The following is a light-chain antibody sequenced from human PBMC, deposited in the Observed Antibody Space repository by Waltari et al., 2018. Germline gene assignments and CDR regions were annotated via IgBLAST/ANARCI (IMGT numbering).Light chain of an antibody. V-gene: IGKV3-20*01. CDR1: QSVGRA. CDR3: QMYVRLPVT. J-gene: IGKJ1*01. CDR2: DAS. Sequence: EIVLTQSPGTLALSPGERATLSCRASQSVGRALAWYQQKPGQAPRLLIYDASSRTTGIPDRFRGSGSGTAFSLTISRVEPEDFAVYYCQMYVRLPVTFGQGTKVEVK.